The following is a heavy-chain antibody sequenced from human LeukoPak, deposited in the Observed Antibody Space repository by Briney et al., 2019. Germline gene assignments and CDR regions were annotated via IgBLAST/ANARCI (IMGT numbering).Heavy chain of an antibody. CDR3: ARGHGGNPEKYFDY. V-gene: IGHV4-59*01. J-gene: IGHJ4*02. CDR1: GGSISSYY. Sequence: SETLSLTCTVSGGSISSYYWSWIRQPPGKGLEWIGYIYYSGSTNYNPSLKSRVTISVDTSKNQFSLKLSSVTAADTAVCYCARGHGGNPEKYFDYWGQGTLVTVSS. D-gene: IGHD4-23*01. CDR2: IYYSGST.